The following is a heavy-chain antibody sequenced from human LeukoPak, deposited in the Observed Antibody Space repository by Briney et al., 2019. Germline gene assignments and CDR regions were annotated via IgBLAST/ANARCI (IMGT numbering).Heavy chain of an antibody. D-gene: IGHD1-26*01. J-gene: IGHJ4*02. CDR1: GFTFTTFW. CDR3: ARDNYSGSRYFDH. CDR2: INHDGSST. Sequence: GGSLRLSCATSGFTFTTFWMHWVRQAPGKGLVWVSRINHDGSSTNYADSVKGRFTISRDNAKNSLYLQMNSLRAEDTAIYYCARDNYSGSRYFDHWGQGTLVTVSS. V-gene: IGHV3-74*01.